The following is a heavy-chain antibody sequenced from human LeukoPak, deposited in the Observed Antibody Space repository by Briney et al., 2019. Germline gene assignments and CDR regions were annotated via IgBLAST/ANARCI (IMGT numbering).Heavy chain of an antibody. V-gene: IGHV4-34*01. CDR3: AKDIVVVPAATHAFDI. CDR2: INHSGST. J-gene: IGHJ3*02. CDR1: GGSFSGYY. Sequence: PSETLSLTCAVYGGSFSGYYWSWIRQPPGKGLEWIGEINHSGSTNYSPSLKSRVTMSVDTSKNQFSLKLSSVTAADTAVYYCAKDIVVVPAATHAFDIWGQGTMVTVSS. D-gene: IGHD2-2*01.